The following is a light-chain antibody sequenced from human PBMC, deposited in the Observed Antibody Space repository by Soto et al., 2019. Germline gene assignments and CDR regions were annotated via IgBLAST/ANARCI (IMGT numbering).Light chain of an antibody. J-gene: IGKJ1*01. CDR2: AAS. Sequence: DIQMTQSPSSLSASVGDRVTITCRASQSISNYLNWYQQRPGKAPQLLIYAASSLQSGVPSRFSGSGSGTDFTLTISSLQPEDFATYFCQQSYITPLTFGQGTKVDIK. CDR1: QSISNY. CDR3: QQSYITPLT. V-gene: IGKV1-39*01.